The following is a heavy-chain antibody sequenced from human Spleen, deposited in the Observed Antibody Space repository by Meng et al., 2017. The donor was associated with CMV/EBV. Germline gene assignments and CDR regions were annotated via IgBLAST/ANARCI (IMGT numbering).Heavy chain of an antibody. D-gene: IGHD2-2*01. CDR1: GFTFDDYA. V-gene: IGHV3-9*01. J-gene: IGHJ6*02. CDR2: ISWNSGSI. CDR3: AKGYCSSTSCPWGYYGMDV. Sequence: GGSLRLSCAASGFTFDDYAMHWVRQAPGKGLEWVSGISWNSGSIGYADSVKGRFTISRDNAENSLYLQMNSLRAEDTALYYCAKGYCSSTSCPWGYYGMDVWGQGTTVTVSS.